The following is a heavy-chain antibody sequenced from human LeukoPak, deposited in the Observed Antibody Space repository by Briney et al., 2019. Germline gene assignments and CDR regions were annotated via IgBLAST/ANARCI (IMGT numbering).Heavy chain of an antibody. CDR1: VFTFSNYW. CDR3: VRGYCVGSSCSRAY. CDR2: IKSEGSST. J-gene: IGHJ4*02. D-gene: IGHD2-15*01. V-gene: IGHV3-74*01. Sequence: GGALRLSCAASVFTFSNYWMYWVRQGPGKGLVWVSRIKSEGSSTTYADSVKGRFTISRDNAKNTLYLQMNSLRAEDTAVYYCVRGYCVGSSCSRAYWGQGTLVTVSS.